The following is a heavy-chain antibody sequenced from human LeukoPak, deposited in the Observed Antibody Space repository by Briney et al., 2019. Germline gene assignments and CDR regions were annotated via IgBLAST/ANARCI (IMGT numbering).Heavy chain of an antibody. V-gene: IGHV1-8*01. Sequence: WASVKVSCKASGYTFTSYDINWVRQATGQGLEWMGWMNPNSGNTGYAQKFQGRVTMTRNTSMSTAYMELSSLRSEGTAVYYCARGKMTIWYYYYGMDVWGQGTTVTVSS. CDR3: ARGKMTIWYYYYGMDV. CDR2: MNPNSGNT. CDR1: GYTFTSYD. J-gene: IGHJ6*02. D-gene: IGHD4/OR15-4a*01.